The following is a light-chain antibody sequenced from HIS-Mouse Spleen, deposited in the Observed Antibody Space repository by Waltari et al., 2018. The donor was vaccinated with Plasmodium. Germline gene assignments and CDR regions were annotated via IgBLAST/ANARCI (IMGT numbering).Light chain of an antibody. CDR2: DVS. V-gene: IGLV2-11*01. Sequence: QSALTQPRPVSGSPGQSVTISCTGTSSDVGGYNYVSRYQQHPGKAPKLMIYDVSNRPSGVPDRFSGSKAGHTASLTISGLQAWDEADYYCCSYAGSYTLVFGGGTKLTVL. J-gene: IGLJ3*02. CDR1: SSDVGGYNY. CDR3: CSYAGSYTLV.